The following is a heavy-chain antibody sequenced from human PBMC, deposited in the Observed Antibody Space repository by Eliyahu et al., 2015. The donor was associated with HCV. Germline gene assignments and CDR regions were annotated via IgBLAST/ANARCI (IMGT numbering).Heavy chain of an antibody. V-gene: IGHV4-31*03. CDR3: ARGTSRLAVAGTGVFDY. D-gene: IGHD6-19*01. CDR1: GGSIRSGDYY. J-gene: IGHJ4*02. CDR2: IYYSGST. Sequence: QVQLQESGPGLVKPSQTLSLTCTVSGGSIRSGDYYWTWIRQHPGKGLEYIGYIYYSGSTYYNPSLKSRVTISVDTSKNQFSLKLSSVTAADTAVYYCARGTSRLAVAGTGVFDYWGQGTLVTVSS.